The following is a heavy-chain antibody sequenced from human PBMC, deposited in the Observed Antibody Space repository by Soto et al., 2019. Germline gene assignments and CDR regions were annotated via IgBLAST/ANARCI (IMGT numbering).Heavy chain of an antibody. J-gene: IGHJ4*02. V-gene: IGHV3-15*07. D-gene: IGHD5-18*01. CDR1: GFTFSNAW. CDR2: IKSKTDGGTT. CDR3: TTELWRITAMVYFDY. Sequence: PGGSLRLSCAASGFTFSNAWMNWVRQAPGKGLEWVGRIKSKTDGGTTDYAAPVKGRFTISRDDSKNTLYLQMNSLKTEDTAVYYCTTELWRITAMVYFDYWGQGTLVTVSS.